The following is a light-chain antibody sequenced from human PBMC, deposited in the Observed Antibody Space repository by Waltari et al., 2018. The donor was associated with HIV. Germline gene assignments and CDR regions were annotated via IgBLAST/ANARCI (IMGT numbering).Light chain of an antibody. Sequence: QIVLTQSPSASGTPGQGVTISCSGGVSNIGSRSVHWYQQVPGTAPTLLLYNDNQRPSGVPDRFTGSKSGTSASLAISGLRSEDESDYYCSSWDDNLNGPVFGGGTKLTVL. V-gene: IGLV1-44*01. CDR2: NDN. CDR3: SSWDDNLNGPV. CDR1: VSNIGSRS. J-gene: IGLJ3*02.